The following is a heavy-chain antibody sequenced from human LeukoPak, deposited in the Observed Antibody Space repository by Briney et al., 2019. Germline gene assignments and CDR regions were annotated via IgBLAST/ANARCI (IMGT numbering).Heavy chain of an antibody. CDR3: ARDLFKLSSDSSGYLIDY. J-gene: IGHJ4*02. Sequence: ESGGSLRLSCAASGFTFSSYAMHWVRQAPGKGLEWVAVISYDGSNKYYADSVKGRFTISRDNSKNTLYLQMNSLRAEDTAVYYCARDLFKLSSDSSGYLIDYWGQGTLVTVSS. CDR2: ISYDGSNK. CDR1: GFTFSSYA. V-gene: IGHV3-30*04. D-gene: IGHD3-22*01.